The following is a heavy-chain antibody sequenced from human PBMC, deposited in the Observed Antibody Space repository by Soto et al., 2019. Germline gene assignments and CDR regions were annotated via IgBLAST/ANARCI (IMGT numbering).Heavy chain of an antibody. CDR1: SASLSSSTYY. Sequence: QLQLQESGPGLVKPSETLSLTCSVSSASLSSSTYYWSWIRQPPGRGPEWIGSIYYSGNTYYKPSLKTRVSMSIDTSRNQFSLKLTSVTAADTGVYYCASSSPFHCWGPGILVTVSS. CDR2: IYYSGNT. D-gene: IGHD6-6*01. V-gene: IGHV4-39*01. CDR3: ASSSPFHC. J-gene: IGHJ4*02.